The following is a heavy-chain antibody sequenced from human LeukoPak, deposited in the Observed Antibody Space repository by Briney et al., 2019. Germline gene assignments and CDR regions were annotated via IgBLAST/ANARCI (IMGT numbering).Heavy chain of an antibody. V-gene: IGHV4-34*01. CDR2: INHSGST. CDR3: ARGVPGTKPLDP. CDR1: GGSFSGYY. D-gene: IGHD1-7*01. J-gene: IGHJ5*02. Sequence: SETLSLTCAVYGGSFSGYYWSWIRQPPGKGLEWIGEINHSGSTNYNPSLKSRVTISVDTSKNQFSLKLGSVTAADTAVYYCARGVPGTKPLDPWGQGTLVTVSS.